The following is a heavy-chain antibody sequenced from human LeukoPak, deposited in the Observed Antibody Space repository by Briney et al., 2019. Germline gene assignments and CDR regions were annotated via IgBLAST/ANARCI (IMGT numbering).Heavy chain of an antibody. J-gene: IGHJ2*01. CDR1: GFNFSTS. CDR2: IWFDGSNK. Sequence: EESLRLSCEGSGFNFSTSMHWVRQAPGKGLEWVALIWFDGSNKHYADSVKGRFTVSRDNSNNTMYLQMNSLRAEDTAVYYCARVVSYYGSAYRLLDLWGRGTLVTVSS. D-gene: IGHD3-10*01. CDR3: ARVVSYYGSAYRLLDL. V-gene: IGHV3-33*01.